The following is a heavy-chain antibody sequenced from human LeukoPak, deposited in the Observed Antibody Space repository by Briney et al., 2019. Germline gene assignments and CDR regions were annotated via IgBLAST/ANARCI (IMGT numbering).Heavy chain of an antibody. Sequence: GSLRLSCAASGFTFSSSSMNWVRHAPGKGLERVSSISSSSSYIYYADSVKGRFTISRDNAKNSLYLQMNSLRAEDTAVYYCARQYCSGGSCYVDAFDIWGQGTMVTVSS. CDR2: ISSSSSYI. V-gene: IGHV3-21*01. CDR3: ARQYCSGGSCYVDAFDI. CDR1: GFTFSSSS. J-gene: IGHJ3*02. D-gene: IGHD2-15*01.